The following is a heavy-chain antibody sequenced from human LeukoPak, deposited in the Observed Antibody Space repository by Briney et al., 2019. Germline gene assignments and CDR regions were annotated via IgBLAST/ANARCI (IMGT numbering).Heavy chain of an antibody. V-gene: IGHV1-8*01. CDR1: GYTFTSYD. J-gene: IGHJ6*01. CDR2: MNPNSGNT. Sequence: ASVKVSCKASGYTFTSYDINWVRQATGQGLEWMGWMNPNSGNTGYAQKFQGRVTMTRNTSITTAYMELSSLRSEDTAVYYCARRNTYYDVWSGFSYYGMDVWGQGTTVTVSS. D-gene: IGHD3-3*01. CDR3: ARRNTYYDVWSGFSYYGMDV.